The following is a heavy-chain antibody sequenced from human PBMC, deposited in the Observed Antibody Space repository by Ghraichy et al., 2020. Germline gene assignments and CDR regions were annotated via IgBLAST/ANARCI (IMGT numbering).Heavy chain of an antibody. CDR2: IRGSGSST. J-gene: IGHJ3*02. V-gene: IGHV3-23*01. D-gene: IGHD3-22*01. Sequence: GGSLRLSCAASGFTFSSYAMSWVRQAPGKGLEWVSAIRGSGSSTYYTDSVKGRFTISRDNSKNTLYLQMNSLRAEDTAVYYCAKDRDYSDSSGYYFNAFDIWGQLTMVTVSS. CDR3: AKDRDYSDSSGYYFNAFDI. CDR1: GFTFSSYA.